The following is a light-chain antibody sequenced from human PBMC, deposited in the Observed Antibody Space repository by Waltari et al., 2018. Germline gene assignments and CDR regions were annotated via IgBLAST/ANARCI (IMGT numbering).Light chain of an antibody. Sequence: DIVMTQSPDSLAVSLGERANINCKSSQSLLYSSSNKNYLAWYQQKPGQPPKLLIYWASTREPGVPDRFSGSGSGTDFTLTISGLQAEDVSIFYCLQYFTTPWTFGQGTKVEIK. J-gene: IGKJ1*01. V-gene: IGKV4-1*01. CDR2: WAS. CDR1: QSLLYSSSNKNY. CDR3: LQYFTTPWT.